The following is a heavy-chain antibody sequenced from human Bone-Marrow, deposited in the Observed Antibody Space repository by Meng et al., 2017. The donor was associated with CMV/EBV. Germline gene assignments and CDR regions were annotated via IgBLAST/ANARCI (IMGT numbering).Heavy chain of an antibody. V-gene: IGHV4-59*01. D-gene: IGHD3-22*01. CDR3: ARAAYYYDSSGPYYFDY. CDR2: IYYSGST. J-gene: IGHJ4*02. Sequence: SETLSLTCTVSGGSISSYYWSWIRQPPGKGLEWIGYIYYSGSTNYNPSLKSRVTISVDTSKNQFSLKLSSVTAADTAVYYCARAAYYYDSSGPYYFDYWGQGTRVTVYS. CDR1: GGSISSYY.